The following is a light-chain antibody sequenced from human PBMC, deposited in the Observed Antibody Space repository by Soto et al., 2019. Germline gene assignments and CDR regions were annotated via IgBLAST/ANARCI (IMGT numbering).Light chain of an antibody. CDR2: DAS. Sequence: DIVLTQSPDTLSLSPGERGTLSCRPRQSLSSYLASYHQKPGQAPRLLINDASNRATGIPARFSGSGSGTDFTLTISSLEPEDFAVYYCQQYGSSPRTFGQGTKVDIK. J-gene: IGKJ1*01. V-gene: IGKV3-20*01. CDR1: QSLSSY. CDR3: QQYGSSPRT.